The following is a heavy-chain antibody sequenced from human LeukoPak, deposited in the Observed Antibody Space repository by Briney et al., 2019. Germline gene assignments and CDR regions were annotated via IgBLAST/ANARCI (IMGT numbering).Heavy chain of an antibody. CDR2: IYPGDSDT. D-gene: IGHD3-22*01. V-gene: IGHV5-51*01. CDR1: GYSFTSYW. J-gene: IGHJ4*02. Sequence: GESLKISCKGSGYSFTSYWIGWVRPMPGKGLEWMGIIYPGDSDTRYSPSFQGQVTISADKSISTAYLQWSSLKASDTAMYYCARKYYYDSSGYTPLYYFDYWGQGTLVTVSS. CDR3: ARKYYYDSSGYTPLYYFDY.